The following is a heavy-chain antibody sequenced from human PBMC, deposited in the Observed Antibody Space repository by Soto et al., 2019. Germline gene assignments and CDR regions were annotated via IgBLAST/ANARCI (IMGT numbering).Heavy chain of an antibody. CDR1: GFIFSSYA. D-gene: IGHD2-21*02. CDR2: ISGSGGST. J-gene: IGHJ6*03. V-gene: IGHV3-23*01. Sequence: GGSLRLSCAASGFIFSSYAMSWVRQAPGKGLEWVSAISGSGGSTYYADSVKGRFTISRDNSNNTLYLQMNGLRAEDTAVYYCATAQVTPTGYYYYYMDVWAKGTTVTVSS. CDR3: ATAQVTPTGYYYYYMDV.